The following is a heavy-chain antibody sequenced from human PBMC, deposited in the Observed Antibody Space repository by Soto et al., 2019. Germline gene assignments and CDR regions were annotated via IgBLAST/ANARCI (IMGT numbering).Heavy chain of an antibody. CDR2: ISWNSGSI. CDR3: AKEGWPVLAVAGTQGWLDP. J-gene: IGHJ5*02. V-gene: IGHV3-9*01. Sequence: GGSLRLSCAASGFTFDDYAMHWVRQAPGKGLEWVSGISWNSGSIGYADSVKGRFTISRDNAKNSLYLQMNSLRAEDTALYYCAKEGWPVLAVAGTQGWLDPWGQGTLVTVSS. CDR1: GFTFDDYA. D-gene: IGHD6-19*01.